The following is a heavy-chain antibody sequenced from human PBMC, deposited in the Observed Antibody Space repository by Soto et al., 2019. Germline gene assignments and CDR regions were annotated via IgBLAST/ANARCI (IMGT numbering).Heavy chain of an antibody. Sequence: PGGSLRLSCAASGFTFRSFGMHWIRQAPGKGLEWVALISYDGTNKYYADSVRGRFTISRDNSKNTLYLEMNTLRVEDTAVYYCAKVLPATGIEGGGDAFDIWCQGTMVTVSS. CDR1: GFTFRSFG. V-gene: IGHV3-30*18. CDR2: ISYDGTNK. CDR3: AKVLPATGIEGGGDAFDI. J-gene: IGHJ3*02. D-gene: IGHD1-26*01.